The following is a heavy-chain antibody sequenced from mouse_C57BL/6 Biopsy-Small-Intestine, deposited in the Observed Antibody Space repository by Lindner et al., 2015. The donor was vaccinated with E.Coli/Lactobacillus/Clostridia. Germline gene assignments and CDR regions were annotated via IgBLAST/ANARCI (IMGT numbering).Heavy chain of an antibody. V-gene: IGHV1-84*02. CDR1: GYTFTGYY. CDR3: ARDPTAMRGIDY. D-gene: IGHD3-3*01. J-gene: IGHJ4*01. CDR2: INPNSGDT. Sequence: SVKVSCKASGYTFTGYYIHWVRQAPGQGLEWMGRINPNSGDTNYAQKFQGRVTMTRDTSISTAYMELSRLRSDDTAVYYCARDPTAMRGIDYWGQGTLVTVSS.